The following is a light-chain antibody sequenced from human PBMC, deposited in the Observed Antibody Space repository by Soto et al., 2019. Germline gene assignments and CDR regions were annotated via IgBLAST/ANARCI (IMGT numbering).Light chain of an antibody. J-gene: IGKJ4*01. CDR2: DSS. Sequence: DIQMTQSPSSLSASVGDRVTITCQASQDISKYLSWYQQRPGKAPKLLIYDSSNLETGVPSRISGGGSGTHFTITISSLQHEDIATYYCQQSDSRPLTFGGGTKVDIK. CDR3: QQSDSRPLT. V-gene: IGKV1-33*01. CDR1: QDISKY.